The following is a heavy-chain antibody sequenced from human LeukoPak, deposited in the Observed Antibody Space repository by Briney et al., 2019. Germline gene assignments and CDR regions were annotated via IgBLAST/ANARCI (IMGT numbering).Heavy chain of an antibody. D-gene: IGHD2-21*02. Sequence: SQTLSLTCTVSGGSISSYYWSWIRQPPGKGLEWIGYIYYSGSTNYNPSLKSRVTISVDTSKNQFSLRLSSVTAADTAVYYYARTGGDCSSGLCYYAMDVWGQGTTVTAS. CDR2: IYYSGST. CDR3: ARTGGDCSSGLCYYAMDV. V-gene: IGHV4-59*01. CDR1: GGSISSYY. J-gene: IGHJ6*02.